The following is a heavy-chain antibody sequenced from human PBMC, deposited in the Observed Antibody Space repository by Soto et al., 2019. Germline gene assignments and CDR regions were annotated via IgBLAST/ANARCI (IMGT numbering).Heavy chain of an antibody. D-gene: IGHD2-21*02. Sequence: QVQLQESGPGLVRPSQILSLNCTVSGGSMTSGGYYWNWIRHPPGMGLEWIGFIHNSGSLYYNPSLRSRLLISLDTSKNQFSLRLSSVTVADSAVYYCARRGDTLPSFYFGMDVWGQWTTVTVSS. CDR2: IHNSGSL. CDR3: ARRGDTLPSFYFGMDV. J-gene: IGHJ6*02. CDR1: GGSMTSGGYY. V-gene: IGHV4-31*03.